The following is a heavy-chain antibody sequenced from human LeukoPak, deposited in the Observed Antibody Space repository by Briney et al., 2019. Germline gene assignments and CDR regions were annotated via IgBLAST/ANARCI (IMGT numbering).Heavy chain of an antibody. J-gene: IGHJ4*02. CDR3: ATNRGGQLVPFY. V-gene: IGHV1-46*01. Sequence: GASVKVSCKASGYTFTSYYMHWVRQAPGQGLEWMGIINPSGGSTSYAQKFQGRVTMTRDTSTSTVYMELSSLRSEDTAVYYCATNRGGQLVPFYWGQGTLVTVSS. CDR2: INPSGGST. D-gene: IGHD6-6*01. CDR1: GYTFTSYY.